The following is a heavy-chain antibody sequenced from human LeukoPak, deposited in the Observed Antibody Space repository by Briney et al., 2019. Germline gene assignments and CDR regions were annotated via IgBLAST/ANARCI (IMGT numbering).Heavy chain of an antibody. D-gene: IGHD3-16*01. CDR1: GFTFSSYA. CDR2: ISGSGGST. V-gene: IGHV3-23*01. Sequence: GGSLRLSCAASGFTFSSYAMSWVRQAPGKGLEWVSAISGSGGSTYYADSVKGRFTISRDNSKNTLYLQMNSLRAEDTAVYYCAKGVDASGIYYYFYMDVWGKGTTVSVSS. CDR3: AKGVDASGIYYYFYMDV. J-gene: IGHJ6*03.